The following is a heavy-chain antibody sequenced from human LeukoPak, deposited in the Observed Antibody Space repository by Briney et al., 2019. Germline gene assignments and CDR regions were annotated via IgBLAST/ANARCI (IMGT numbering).Heavy chain of an antibody. D-gene: IGHD2-8*01. Sequence: GGSLRLSCAASGFTFSSYSMNWVRQAPGKGLEWVSSISSSSSYIYYADSVKGRFTISRDNAKNSLYLQINSLRAEDTAVYYCASRQDIVLGPDYWGQGTLVTVSS. V-gene: IGHV3-21*01. CDR2: ISSSSSYI. J-gene: IGHJ4*02. CDR3: ASRQDIVLGPDY. CDR1: GFTFSSYS.